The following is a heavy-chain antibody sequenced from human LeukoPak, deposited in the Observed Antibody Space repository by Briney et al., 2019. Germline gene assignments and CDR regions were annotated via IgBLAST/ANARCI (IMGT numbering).Heavy chain of an antibody. CDR1: GFTFGDYA. CDR2: IRSKAYGGTT. Sequence: GGSLRLSCTASGFTFGDYAMSWFRQAPGKGLEWVGFIRSKAYGGTTEYAASVKGRFTISRDDSKSIAYLQMNSLKTEDTAVYYCTSQSTVTTGLASYYFDYWGQGTLVTVSS. J-gene: IGHJ4*02. D-gene: IGHD4-17*01. CDR3: TSQSTVTTGLASYYFDY. V-gene: IGHV3-49*03.